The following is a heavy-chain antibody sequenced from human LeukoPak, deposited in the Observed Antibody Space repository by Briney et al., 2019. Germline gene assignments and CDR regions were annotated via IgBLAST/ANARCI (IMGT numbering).Heavy chain of an antibody. V-gene: IGHV3-21*01. D-gene: IGHD1-26*01. CDR2: ISSSSSYI. CDR3: ARDHGSYFDY. CDR1: GFTFSSYS. Sequence: GGSLRLSCAASGFTFSSYSMNWVRQAPGKGLEWVSSISSSSSYIYYVDSVKGRFTISRDNAKNSLYLQMNSLRAEDTAVYYCARDHGSYFDYWGQGTLVTVSS. J-gene: IGHJ4*02.